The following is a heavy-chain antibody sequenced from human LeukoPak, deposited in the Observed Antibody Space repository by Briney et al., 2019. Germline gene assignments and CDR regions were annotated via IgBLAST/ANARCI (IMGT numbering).Heavy chain of an antibody. CDR2: INPNSGGT. D-gene: IGHD4-17*01. V-gene: IGHV1-2*06. CDR3: ARGRHDYGDYCLNY. Sequence: ASVKVYCKASGYTFTGYYMHWVRQAPGQGLEWMGRINPNSGGTNYAQKFQGRVTMTRDTSISTAYMELSRLRSDDTAVYYCARGRHDYGDYCLNYWGQGTLVTVSS. J-gene: IGHJ4*02. CDR1: GYTFTGYY.